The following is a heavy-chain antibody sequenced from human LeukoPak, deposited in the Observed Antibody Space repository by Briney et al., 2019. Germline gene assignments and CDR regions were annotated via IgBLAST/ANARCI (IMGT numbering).Heavy chain of an antibody. J-gene: IGHJ5*02. CDR1: GGSVSSSNYY. CDR2: IYYSGST. D-gene: IGHD3-10*01. Sequence: PSETLSLTCAVSGGSVSSSNYYWGWIRQPPGKGLEWIGSIYYSGSTYYNPSLKSRVTISVDKSKNQFSLKLSSVTAADTAVYYCARDQGPEITMVRNTWFDPWGQGTLVTVSS. CDR3: ARDQGPEITMVRNTWFDP. V-gene: IGHV4-39*07.